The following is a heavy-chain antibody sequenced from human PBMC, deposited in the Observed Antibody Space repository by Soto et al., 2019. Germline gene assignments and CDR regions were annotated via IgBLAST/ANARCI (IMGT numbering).Heavy chain of an antibody. CDR1: EDTFTNYW. V-gene: IGHV5-51*01. CDR3: ARRTMASYTSSRPDHWYSDL. D-gene: IGHD6-13*01. J-gene: IGHJ2*01. CDR2: IYPGDSDT. Sequence: PGESLKISCTGSEDTFTNYWIEWVRQMPEKGLEWMGTIYPGDSDTRYSPSFQGQVTISADKSIRTAYVHWASLKASETAVYYCARRTMASYTSSRPDHWYSDLWGRGTLVTVSS.